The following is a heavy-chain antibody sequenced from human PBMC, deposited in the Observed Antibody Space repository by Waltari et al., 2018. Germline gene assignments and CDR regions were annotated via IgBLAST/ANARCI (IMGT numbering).Heavy chain of an antibody. CDR1: GYTFGNYW. CDR2: INQDGSTK. J-gene: IGHJ5*02. Sequence: EVQLVESGGGLVQPGGSLRLSCAASGYTFGNYWMRWVRQAPGKWLEWVANINQDGSTKNSMDSVKGRFTISRDNAENSLYLQLNSLRAEDTAFYYCARVVSRTRQFDPWGQGTLVTVSS. V-gene: IGHV3-7*04. D-gene: IGHD1-7*01. CDR3: ARVVSRTRQFDP.